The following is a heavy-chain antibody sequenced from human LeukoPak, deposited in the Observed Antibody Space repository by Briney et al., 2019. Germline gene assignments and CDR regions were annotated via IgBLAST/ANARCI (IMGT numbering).Heavy chain of an antibody. Sequence: GGSLRLSCAASGFTFSSYSMNWVRQAPGKGLEWVSSISSSSSYIYYADSVKGRFTISRDNAKNSLYLQMNSLRAEDTAVYYCATSRDILTGIGNYWGQGTLVAVSS. CDR2: ISSSSSYI. V-gene: IGHV3-21*01. D-gene: IGHD3-9*01. CDR3: ATSRDILTGIGNY. J-gene: IGHJ4*02. CDR1: GFTFSSYS.